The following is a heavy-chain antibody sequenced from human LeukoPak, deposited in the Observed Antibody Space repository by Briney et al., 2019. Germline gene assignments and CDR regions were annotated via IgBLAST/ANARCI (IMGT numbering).Heavy chain of an antibody. CDR2: ISSSGSTI. D-gene: IGHD3-10*01. V-gene: IGHV3-48*03. Sequence: QPGGSLRLSCAASGFTFSSYEMNWVRQAPGKGLEWVSYISSSGSTIYYADSVKGRFTISRDNAKNSLYLQMNGLRAEDTAVYYCARADYGSGSPPFDYWGQGTLVTVSS. CDR1: GFTFSSYE. J-gene: IGHJ4*02. CDR3: ARADYGSGSPPFDY.